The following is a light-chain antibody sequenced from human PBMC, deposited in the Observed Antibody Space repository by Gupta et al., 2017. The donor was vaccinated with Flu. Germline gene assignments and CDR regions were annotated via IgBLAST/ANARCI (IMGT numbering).Light chain of an antibody. CDR2: DAS. CDR1: QSVSSY. CDR3: QQRSNWPRT. J-gene: IGKJ1*01. Sequence: EIVVTQPPATLSLSPGERATLSCRASQSVSSYLAWYQQKPGQAPRLLIYDASNRATGIPARFSGSGSGTDFTLTISSLEPEDFAVYYCQQRSNWPRTFGQGTKVEIK. V-gene: IGKV3-11*01.